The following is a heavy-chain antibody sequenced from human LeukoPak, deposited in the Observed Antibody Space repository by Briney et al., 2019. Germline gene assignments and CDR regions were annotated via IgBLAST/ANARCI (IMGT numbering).Heavy chain of an antibody. Sequence: ALRLSCAASGFTFDDYAMHWVRQAPGKGLEWVSGISWNSGSIGYADSVKGQFTISRDNAKNSLYLQMSSLRAEDTALYYCAKGLYGDYEGSSFDYWGQGTLVTVSS. CDR1: GFTFDDYA. CDR3: AKGLYGDYEGSSFDY. D-gene: IGHD4-17*01. V-gene: IGHV3-9*01. CDR2: ISWNSGSI. J-gene: IGHJ4*02.